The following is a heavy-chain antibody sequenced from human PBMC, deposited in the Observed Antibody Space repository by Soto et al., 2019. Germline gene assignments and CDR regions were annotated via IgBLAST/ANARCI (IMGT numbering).Heavy chain of an antibody. CDR1: GFAFSSYW. D-gene: IGHD3-22*01. J-gene: IGHJ4*02. Sequence: EVQLVESGGGLVQPGGSLRLTCAPSGFAFSSYWMHWVRQAPGKGLVWVSRINSDGGSTIYADSVKGRFTISRDNAKNMVYLQMNSLRAEDTAVYYCARVEYHYDSSGYYSYYFDYWGQGTLVTVSS. CDR3: ARVEYHYDSSGYYSYYFDY. CDR2: INSDGGST. V-gene: IGHV3-74*01.